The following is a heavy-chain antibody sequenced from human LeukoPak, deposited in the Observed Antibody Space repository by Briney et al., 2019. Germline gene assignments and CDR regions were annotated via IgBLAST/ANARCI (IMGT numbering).Heavy chain of an antibody. Sequence: GGSLTLSCAASGFTFSSYAMSWVRQAPGKGLEWVSAISGSGGSTYYAASVKGRFTISRDNSKNTLYLQTTSMGVEDTAVYYCAKRRYSGLDDYWGQGTLVTVSS. V-gene: IGHV3-23*01. CDR3: AKRRYSGLDDY. J-gene: IGHJ4*02. CDR2: ISGSGGST. CDR1: GFTFSSYA. D-gene: IGHD5-12*01.